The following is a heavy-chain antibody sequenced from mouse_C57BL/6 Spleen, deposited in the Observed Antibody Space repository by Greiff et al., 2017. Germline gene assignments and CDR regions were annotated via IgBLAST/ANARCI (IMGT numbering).Heavy chain of an antibody. Sequence: EVKLMESEGGLVQPGSSMKLSCTASGFTFSDYYMAWVRQVPEKGLEWVANINYDGSSTYYLDSLKSRFIISRDNAKNILYLQMSSLKSEDTATYYCARGYPYYFDYWGQGTTLTVSS. J-gene: IGHJ2*01. CDR3: ARGYPYYFDY. V-gene: IGHV5-16*01. D-gene: IGHD2-12*01. CDR1: GFTFSDYY. CDR2: INYDGSST.